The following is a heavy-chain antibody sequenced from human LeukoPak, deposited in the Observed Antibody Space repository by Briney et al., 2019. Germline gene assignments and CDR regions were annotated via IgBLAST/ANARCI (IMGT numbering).Heavy chain of an antibody. CDR2: IYSGGTT. Sequence: GGSLRLSCAASGFTVSSNYISWVRQAPGKGLEWVSIIYSGGTTYYADSVKGRFTISRHNSNNTLYLQMNNLRAEDTAVYYCARRGDGGRSFDYWGQGTLVTVSS. CDR3: ARRGDGGRSFDY. D-gene: IGHD3-10*01. V-gene: IGHV3-53*01. J-gene: IGHJ4*02. CDR1: GFTVSSNY.